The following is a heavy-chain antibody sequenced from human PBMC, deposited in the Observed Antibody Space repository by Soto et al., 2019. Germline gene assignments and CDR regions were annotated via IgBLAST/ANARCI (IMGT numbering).Heavy chain of an antibody. J-gene: IGHJ5*02. CDR2: IFPSDSDT. V-gene: IGHV5-51*01. Sequence: PGESLKISCRTSGYKFTSSWIAWVRQMPGKGLEWMGIIFPSDSDTSYSTSFQGQVTISADRSTSTVFLQWASLKASDTAVYFCARKDKSGYFNWFDPWGQGTLVTVSS. D-gene: IGHD3-22*01. CDR1: GYKFTSSW. CDR3: ARKDKSGYFNWFDP.